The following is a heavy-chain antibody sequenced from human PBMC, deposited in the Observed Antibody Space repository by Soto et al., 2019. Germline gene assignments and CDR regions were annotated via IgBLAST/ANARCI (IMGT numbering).Heavy chain of an antibody. CDR3: ARRGAGDCSSTSCYDYYYYMEV. CDR2: ISAYNGNT. CDR1: GYTFTSYG. Sequence: ASVKVSCKASGYTFTSYGISWVRQAPGQGLEWMGWISAYNGNTNYAQKLQGRVTMTTDTSTSTAYMELRSLRSDDTAVYYCARRGAGDCSSTSCYDYYYYMEVWGKGTTVTVSS. J-gene: IGHJ6*03. D-gene: IGHD2-2*01. V-gene: IGHV1-18*01.